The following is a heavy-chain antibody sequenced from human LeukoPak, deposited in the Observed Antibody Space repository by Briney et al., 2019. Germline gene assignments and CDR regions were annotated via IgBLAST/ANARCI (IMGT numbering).Heavy chain of an antibody. CDR3: ARETVGATDAFDI. J-gene: IGHJ3*02. D-gene: IGHD1-26*01. Sequence: ASVNVSCTASGYTFTSYYMHWVRQAPGQGLEWMGIINPSGGSTSYAQKFQGRVTMTRDTSTSTVYMELSSLRSEDTAVYYCARETVGATDAFDIWGQGTMVTVSS. V-gene: IGHV1-46*01. CDR1: GYTFTSYY. CDR2: INPSGGST.